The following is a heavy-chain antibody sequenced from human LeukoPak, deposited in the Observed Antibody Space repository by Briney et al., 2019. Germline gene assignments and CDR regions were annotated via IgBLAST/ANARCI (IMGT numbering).Heavy chain of an antibody. CDR3: AREGPVAGLFGD. CDR2: INQDGSEK. Sequence: GGSLRLSCAASGFTFSSYWMSWVRQAPGKGLEWVAHINQDGSEKSYVDSVKGRFTISRDNTKNSLYLQMSSLRAEDTAVYYCAREGPVAGLFGDWGKGTLVSAS. V-gene: IGHV3-7*01. D-gene: IGHD6-19*01. J-gene: IGHJ4*02. CDR1: GFTFSSYW.